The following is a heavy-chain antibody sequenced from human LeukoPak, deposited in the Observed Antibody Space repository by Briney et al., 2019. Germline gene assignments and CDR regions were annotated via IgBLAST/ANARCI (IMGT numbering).Heavy chain of an antibody. CDR3: AKDPPLDYSGSYYTEGYFQH. CDR2: ISGSGGST. J-gene: IGHJ1*01. Sequence: SGGSLRLSCAASGFTFSSYGMHWVRQAPGKGLEWVSAISGSGGSTYYADSVKGRFTISRDNSKNTLYLQMNSLRAEDTAVYYCAKDPPLDYSGSYYTEGYFQHWGQGTLVTVSS. CDR1: GFTFSSYG. V-gene: IGHV3-23*01. D-gene: IGHD1-26*01.